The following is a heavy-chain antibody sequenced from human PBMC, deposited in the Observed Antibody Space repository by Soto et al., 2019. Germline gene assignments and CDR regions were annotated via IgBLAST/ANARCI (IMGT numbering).Heavy chain of an antibody. CDR1: GGSISSSSYY. Sequence: SETLSLTCSVSGGSISSSSYYWGWIRQPPGKGLEWIGSIYYSGSTYYNPSLKSRVTISVDTSKHQFSLQLSSVTAADTAVYYCARINWGLSYYYGMDAWVQGTTVTVS. CDR2: IYYSGST. CDR3: ARINWGLSYYYGMDA. V-gene: IGHV4-39*01. J-gene: IGHJ6*02. D-gene: IGHD7-27*01.